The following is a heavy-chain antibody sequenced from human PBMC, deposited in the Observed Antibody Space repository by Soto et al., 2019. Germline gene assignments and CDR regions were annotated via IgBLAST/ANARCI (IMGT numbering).Heavy chain of an antibody. CDR1: GGSISSGGYS. J-gene: IGHJ4*02. CDR2: IYHSGST. CDR3: ARAGGLGAVAADY. Sequence: QLQLQESGSGLVKPSQSLSLTCAVSGGSISSGGYSWSWIQQPPGKGLEWIGYIYHSGSTYYNPSLKSRVTISVDRSKNQISLKLSSVTAADTAVYYCARAGGLGAVAADYWGQGTLVTVSS. D-gene: IGHD6-19*01. V-gene: IGHV4-30-2*01.